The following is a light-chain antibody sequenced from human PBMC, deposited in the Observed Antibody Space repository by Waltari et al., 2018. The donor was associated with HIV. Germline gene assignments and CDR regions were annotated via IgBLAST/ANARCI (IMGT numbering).Light chain of an antibody. CDR1: QNVNNRY. V-gene: IGKV3-20*01. CDR3: HQYGNPPFT. J-gene: IGKJ2*01. Sequence: DMVLTQSPGTLSLSPGGRATSSCRASQNVNNRYLAWYQLKPGQPPRLLIYAASNRAPGIPARFSGRGSGTDFTLTITRLEPEDFAVYSCHQYGNPPFTFGQGSKLEI. CDR2: AAS.